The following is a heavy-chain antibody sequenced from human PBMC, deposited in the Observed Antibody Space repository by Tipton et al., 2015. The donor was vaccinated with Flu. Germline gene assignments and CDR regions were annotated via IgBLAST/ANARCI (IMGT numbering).Heavy chain of an antibody. CDR2: ISGNSGSI. D-gene: IGHD6-6*01. Sequence: SLRLSCAASGFTFDDYAMLLVRQAPGKGLEWVSGISGNSGSIGYADSVKGRFTISRDNAKNSLYLQMNSLRAEDTALYYCAKATYSSSPGGYYFGYWGQGTLVNVSS. J-gene: IGHJ4*02. CDR3: AKATYSSSPGGYYFGY. V-gene: IGHV3-9*01. CDR1: GFTFDDYA.